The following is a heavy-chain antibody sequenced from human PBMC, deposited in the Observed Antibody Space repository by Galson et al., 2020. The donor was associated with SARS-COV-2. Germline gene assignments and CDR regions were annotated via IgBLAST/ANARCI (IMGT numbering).Heavy chain of an antibody. J-gene: IGHJ6*02. CDR3: ARGSRKGIAVACTTSSYYYFHYGMDV. CDR1: GESFSGYY. CDR2: INHSGST. V-gene: IGHV4-34*01. D-gene: IGHD6-19*01. Sequence: SETLSLTCAVYGESFSGYYWSWIRQPPGKGLEWIGEINHSGSTNYKPSLKSRVTISADTSKNQFSLKLSSVTAADTAVYYCARGSRKGIAVACTTSSYYYFHYGMDVWGQGTTVTVS.